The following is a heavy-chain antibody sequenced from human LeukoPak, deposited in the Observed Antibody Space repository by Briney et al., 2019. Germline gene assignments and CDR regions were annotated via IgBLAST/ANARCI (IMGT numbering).Heavy chain of an antibody. J-gene: IGHJ4*02. Sequence: PSETLSLTCTVSGGSISTYYWTWIRQPPGKGLEWIGYYYYSGSTHYNPSLKSRVTISVDTSKNQFSLKLTSVTAADTAVYYCARGYSSGRVDYWGQGTLVTVSS. CDR3: ARGYSSGRVDY. D-gene: IGHD6-19*01. CDR2: YYYSGST. V-gene: IGHV4-59*01. CDR1: GGSISTYY.